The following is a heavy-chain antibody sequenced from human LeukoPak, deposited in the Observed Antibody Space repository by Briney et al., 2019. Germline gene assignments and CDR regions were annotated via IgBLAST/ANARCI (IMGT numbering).Heavy chain of an antibody. Sequence: PSETLSLTCTVSGGSISSSSYYWGWIRQPPGKGLEWIGSIYYSGSTYYNPSLKSRVTISVDKSKNQFSLKLSSVTAADTAVYYCARASSSYLDYWGQGTLVTVSS. D-gene: IGHD6-13*01. V-gene: IGHV4-39*07. CDR1: GGSISSSSYY. CDR3: ARASSSYLDY. CDR2: IYYSGST. J-gene: IGHJ4*02.